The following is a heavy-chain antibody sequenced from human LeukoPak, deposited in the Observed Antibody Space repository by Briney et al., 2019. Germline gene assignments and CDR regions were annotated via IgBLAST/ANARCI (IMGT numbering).Heavy chain of an antibody. CDR1: AYSFSSYD. Sequence: GASVKVSCKASAYSFSSYDINWVRQATGQGLEWMGWMNPNSGNTGYAQKFQGRVTMTRNTSINTAYIELSGLISEDTAVYFCTRAGERPIRYFDYWGQGTLVTVSP. CDR3: TRAGERPIRYFDY. V-gene: IGHV1-8*01. CDR2: MNPNSGNT. J-gene: IGHJ4*02. D-gene: IGHD3-9*01.